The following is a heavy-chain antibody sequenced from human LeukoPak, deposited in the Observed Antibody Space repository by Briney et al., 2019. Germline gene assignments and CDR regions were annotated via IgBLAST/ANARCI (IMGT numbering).Heavy chain of an antibody. J-gene: IGHJ4*02. Sequence: SETLSLTCSVSGGSLSSGGYYWSWNRQHPGMGLEWIGSIYYSGSTYYTPSLRSRVNISVDTSKSQFALNLTSVTAADTAVYYCARVSSARNGFDYWGQGTLVTVSS. CDR2: IYYSGST. CDR1: GGSLSSGGYY. CDR3: ARVSSARNGFDY. V-gene: IGHV4-31*03. D-gene: IGHD1-14*01.